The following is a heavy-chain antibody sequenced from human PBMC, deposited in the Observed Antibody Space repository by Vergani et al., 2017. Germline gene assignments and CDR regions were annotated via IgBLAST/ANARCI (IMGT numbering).Heavy chain of an antibody. CDR1: GFSLNTRGVS. Sequence: QITLKESGPTLVKPTQTLTLTCTFSGFSLNTRGVSVAWIRQPPGKALDWLALIYWNDDQHYSPSLNNRVTITKDTSKNQVVLTMTNMDYVDTGTYYCVYRKTVCVTTGCFYPFYYYYYMDLWGKGTTVTVSS. V-gene: IGHV2-5*04. CDR2: IYWNDDQ. D-gene: IGHD4-11*01. J-gene: IGHJ6*03. CDR3: VYRKTVCVTTGCFYPFYYYYYMDL.